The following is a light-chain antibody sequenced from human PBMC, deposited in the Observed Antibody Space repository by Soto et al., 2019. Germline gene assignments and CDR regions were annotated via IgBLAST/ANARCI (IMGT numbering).Light chain of an antibody. V-gene: IGKV3-15*01. CDR1: QGIGDT. J-gene: IGKJ4*01. CDR2: DTS. Sequence: DILMTQSPATLSVCPTGRATLSCRAGQGIGDTLAWYQQKPGQTPRLLIYDTSIRATGVPARFSGSRSGAEFTLTISSLQSEDFAVYYCQHYVTWPLTFGGGTKVDNK. CDR3: QHYVTWPLT.